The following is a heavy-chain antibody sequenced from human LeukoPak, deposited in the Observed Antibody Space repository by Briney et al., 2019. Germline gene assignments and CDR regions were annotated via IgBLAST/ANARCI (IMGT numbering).Heavy chain of an antibody. D-gene: IGHD3-10*01. CDR2: ISPKSGDT. CDR3: ARQGSGSYKLDY. V-gene: IGHV1-2*02. Sequence: ASVKVSCKASGCTFTDYYMHWVRQAPGQGLEWMGWISPKSGDTYFAQHFKGRVTMTTDTSISTTYMEMNSLRSDDTAVFYCARQGSGSYKLDYWGQGTLVAVSS. J-gene: IGHJ4*02. CDR1: GCTFTDYY.